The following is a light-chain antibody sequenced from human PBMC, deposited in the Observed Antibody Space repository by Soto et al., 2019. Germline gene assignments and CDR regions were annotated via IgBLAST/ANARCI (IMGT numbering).Light chain of an antibody. J-gene: IGKJ1*01. CDR3: QQFNIWPWT. V-gene: IGKV3-15*01. CDR2: GES. Sequence: EVVMTQSPATLSVSPGERATLSCRASQSVSSDLAWYQQKPGQAPRLLIYGESTRATGIPARFSGSGSGTEFTLTISSLQSEDSALYYCQQFNIWPWTFGQGTKVEIK. CDR1: QSVSSD.